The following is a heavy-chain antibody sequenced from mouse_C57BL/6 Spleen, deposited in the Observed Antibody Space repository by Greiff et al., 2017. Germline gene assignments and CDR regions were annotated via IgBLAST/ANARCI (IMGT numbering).Heavy chain of an antibody. CDR1: GFSFNTYA. J-gene: IGHJ4*01. D-gene: IGHD1-1*01. CDR3: VRHGDYYGSRRAMDY. Sequence: EVQLVESGGGLVQPTGSLKLSCAASGFSFNTYAMNWVRQAPGKGLEWVARIRSKSNNYATYYDDSVKDRFTISRDDSESMLYLQMNNLKTEGTAMYYCVRHGDYYGSRRAMDYWGQGTSVTVSS. V-gene: IGHV10-1*01. CDR2: IRSKSNNYAT.